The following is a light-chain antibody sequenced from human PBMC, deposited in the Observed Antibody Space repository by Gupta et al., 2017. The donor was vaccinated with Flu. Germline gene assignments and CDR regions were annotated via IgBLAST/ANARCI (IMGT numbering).Light chain of an antibody. V-gene: IGLV3-21*03. Sequence: GTNTSTTGSGTNIGSKSVHCSQQQPGQSPVLIVYDDSARLSGIAVRFSVSNSGITATVTINRVEAGDEDDCYCQVWDIISYDWVFGGGTKLTVL. CDR2: DDS. CDR3: QVWDIISYDWV. J-gene: IGLJ3*02. CDR1: NIGSKS.